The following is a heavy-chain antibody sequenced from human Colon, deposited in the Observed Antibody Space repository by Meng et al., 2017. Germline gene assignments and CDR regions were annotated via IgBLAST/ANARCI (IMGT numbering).Heavy chain of an antibody. V-gene: IGHV4-4*02. CDR1: GAAITTNSY. D-gene: IGHD4-23*01. CDR3: ARHGGYYQDY. J-gene: IGHJ4*02. Sequence: VPLLVSGPVLGTPSENPSPIAAASGAAITTNSYLSWVRPSPEKGLEWIGQIDHRGDPYDNPSLKIRVTMSVDRSKSQVSLQLTSVTAADTAVYYCARHGGYYQDYWGQGTLVTVSS. CDR2: IDHRGDP.